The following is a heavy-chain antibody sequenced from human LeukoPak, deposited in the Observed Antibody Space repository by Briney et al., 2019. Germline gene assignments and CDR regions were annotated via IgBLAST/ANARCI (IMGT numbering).Heavy chain of an antibody. CDR1: CYTFTSYG. D-gene: IGHD2-15*01. Sequence: ASVKVSCKASCYTFTSYGISWVRQAPGQGLEWMGWISAYNGNTNYAQKLQGRVTMTTDTSTSTAYMELRSLRSDDTAVYYCARDLGIVEGNWFDPWGQGTLVTVSS. CDR2: ISAYNGNT. CDR3: ARDLGIVEGNWFDP. J-gene: IGHJ5*02. V-gene: IGHV1-18*01.